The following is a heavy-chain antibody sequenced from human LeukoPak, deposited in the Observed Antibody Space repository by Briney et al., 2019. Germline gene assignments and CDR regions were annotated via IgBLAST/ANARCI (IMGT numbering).Heavy chain of an antibody. V-gene: IGHV4-31*03. CDR1: GGSISSGGYY. CDR2: IYYSGST. Sequence: SETLSLTCTVSGGSISSGGYYWSWIRQHPGKGLEWIGYIYYSGSTYYNPSLKSRVTISVDTSKKQFSLKLSSVTAADTAVYYCARAERITMIVAFDYWGQGTLVTVSS. CDR3: ARAERITMIVAFDY. J-gene: IGHJ4*02. D-gene: IGHD3-22*01.